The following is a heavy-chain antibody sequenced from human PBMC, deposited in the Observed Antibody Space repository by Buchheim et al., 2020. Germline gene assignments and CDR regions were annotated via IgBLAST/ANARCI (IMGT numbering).Heavy chain of an antibody. V-gene: IGHV3-15*01. CDR2: IKSKNDGGTT. J-gene: IGHJ4*02. D-gene: IGHD1-26*01. CDR3: ATYGMVGTTALDY. CDR1: GFTFKSAW. Sequence: EVQLVESGGGLVKPGESLRLSYAASGFTFKSAWMSWVRQAPGKGLEWVGRIKSKNDGGTTDYAESVKGRFSISRDDSKNTLYVQIHSLKTEDTAVFYCATYGMVGTTALDYWGQGTL.